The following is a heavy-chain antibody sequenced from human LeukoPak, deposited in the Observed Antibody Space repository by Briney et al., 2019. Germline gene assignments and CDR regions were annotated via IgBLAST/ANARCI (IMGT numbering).Heavy chain of an antibody. CDR1: GFTFSSYG. CDR3: ARVPVLLGSSGYYYPYYHYGMDV. J-gene: IGHJ6*02. CDR2: ISYDGSNK. Sequence: GRSLRLSCAASGFTFSSYGMHWVRQAPGKGLEWVAVISYDGSNKYYADSVKGRFTISRDNSKNTLYLPMNSLRAEDTAVYYCARVPVLLGSSGYYYPYYHYGMDVWGQGTTVTVSS. V-gene: IGHV3-30-3*01. D-gene: IGHD3-22*01.